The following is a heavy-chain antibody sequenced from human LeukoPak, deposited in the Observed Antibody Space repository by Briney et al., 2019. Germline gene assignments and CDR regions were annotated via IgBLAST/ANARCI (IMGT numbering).Heavy chain of an antibody. CDR3: ARHIAAAGSGYMDV. CDR1: GGSISSSGYY. Sequence: PSETLSLTCTVSGGSISSSGYYWGWIRQPPGKGLEWIGSMYYSGSTYYNPSLKSRVTISVDTSKNHFSLKLSSVTAADTAVYYCARHIAAAGSGYMDVWGKGTTVTISS. J-gene: IGHJ6*03. CDR2: MYYSGST. D-gene: IGHD6-13*01. V-gene: IGHV4-39*07.